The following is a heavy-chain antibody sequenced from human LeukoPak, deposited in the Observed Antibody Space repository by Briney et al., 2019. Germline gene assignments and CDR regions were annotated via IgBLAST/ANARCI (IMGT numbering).Heavy chain of an antibody. CDR2: IYTRGST. CDR1: GGSINNYY. V-gene: IGHV4-4*07. J-gene: IGHJ3*02. D-gene: IGHD2-15*01. Sequence: PTETLSLTCTVSGGSINNYYWSWIRQPAGKGLEWIGRIYTRGSTNYNPSLKSRVTMSVDTSKNQFSLKLSSVTAADTAVYYCARGRYCSADICSGGDAFDIWGQGTMVSVSS. CDR3: ARGRYCSADICSGGDAFDI.